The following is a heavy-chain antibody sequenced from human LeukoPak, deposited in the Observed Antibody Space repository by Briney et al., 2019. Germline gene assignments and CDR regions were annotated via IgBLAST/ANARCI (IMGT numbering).Heavy chain of an antibody. V-gene: IGHV3-74*01. J-gene: IGHJ4*02. Sequence: PGGSLRLSCAASGFIFGSYWMHWVRHAPGKGLAWVSRINTDGSSTSYADSVKGRFTISRDNAKNSLYLQMNSLRAEDTAVYYCAREQVNYVWGSYRYTHYFDYWGQGTLVTVSS. D-gene: IGHD3-16*02. CDR2: INTDGSST. CDR1: GFIFGSYW. CDR3: AREQVNYVWGSYRYTHYFDY.